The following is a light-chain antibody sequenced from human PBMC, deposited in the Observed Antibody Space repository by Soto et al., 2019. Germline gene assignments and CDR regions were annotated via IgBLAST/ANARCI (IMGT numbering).Light chain of an antibody. CDR1: QGIRND. CDR3: LQDYNYPLT. V-gene: IGKV1-6*01. Sequence: IHMTHAPSSLSASVGDRVTITFRASQGIRNDLGWYQQKPGKAPKLLIYAASSLQSGVPSRFSGSGSGTDFTLTISSLQPEDFATYYCLQDYNYPLTFGGGTKVDIK. J-gene: IGKJ4*01. CDR2: AAS.